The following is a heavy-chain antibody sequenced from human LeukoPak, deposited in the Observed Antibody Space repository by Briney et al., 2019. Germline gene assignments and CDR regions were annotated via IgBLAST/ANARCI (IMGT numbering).Heavy chain of an antibody. J-gene: IGHJ4*02. V-gene: IGHV3-30*02. D-gene: IGHD3-22*01. CDR3: AKGYDSSGYYLDY. Sequence: GGSLRLSXAASGFSFSSYGMHWVRQPPGKGLEWVAYMRSGGSTKYYADSVKGRFTISRDNSKNTLYLQMNSLRPEDTAVYYCAKGYDSSGYYLDYWGQGTPVTVSS. CDR1: GFSFSSYG. CDR2: MRSGGSTK.